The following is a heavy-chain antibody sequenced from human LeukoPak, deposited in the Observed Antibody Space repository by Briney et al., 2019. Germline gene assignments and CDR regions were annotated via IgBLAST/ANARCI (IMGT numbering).Heavy chain of an antibody. CDR1: GFTFSGFA. D-gene: IGHD6-13*01. CDR2: ISASGGNT. Sequence: PGGSLRLSCAASGFTFSGFAMNWVRQAPGKGLEWVSGISASGGNTYYADSVKGRFTISRDNSKNTLYLQMNSLSAADTAIYYCAKSTVVMGILAAIRHWGLGTLVTVSS. J-gene: IGHJ1*01. V-gene: IGHV3-23*01. CDR3: AKSTVVMGILAAIRH.